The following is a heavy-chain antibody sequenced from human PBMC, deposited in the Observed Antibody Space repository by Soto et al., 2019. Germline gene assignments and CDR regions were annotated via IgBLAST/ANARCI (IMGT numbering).Heavy chain of an antibody. Sequence: EVQLVQSGAEVKKPGESLKISCQGSGYSFTSYWIGWVRQLPGKGLEWMGIIYPSDSGTTYSPSFQGPVTISADKSINTAYLQWSSLKASDTAMYYCARSVGATPFDYWGQGTLVTVSP. J-gene: IGHJ4*02. CDR3: ARSVGATPFDY. CDR1: GYSFTSYW. D-gene: IGHD1-26*01. CDR2: IYPSDSGT. V-gene: IGHV5-51*03.